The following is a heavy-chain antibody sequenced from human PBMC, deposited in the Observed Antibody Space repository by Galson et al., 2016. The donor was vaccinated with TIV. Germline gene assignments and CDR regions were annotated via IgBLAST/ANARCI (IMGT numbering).Heavy chain of an antibody. J-gene: IGHJ4*02. D-gene: IGHD4-17*01. V-gene: IGHV1-2*02. Sequence: SVKVSCKASGDTFTGYYVHWVRPAPGQGLEWMGWIDPRSVAKNYAQKFQGRVTMPRDTSISTAHMELTRLTPDDTAVYYCARARYGYYFGYWGQGTLVTVSS. CDR3: ARARYGYYFGY. CDR2: IDPRSVAK. CDR1: GDTFTGYY.